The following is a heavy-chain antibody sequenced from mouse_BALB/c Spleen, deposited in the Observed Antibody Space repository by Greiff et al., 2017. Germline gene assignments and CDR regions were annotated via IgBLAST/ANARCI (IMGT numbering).Heavy chain of an antibody. Sequence: VQLQQPGAELVKPGASVKMSCKASGYTFTSYWMHWVKQRPGQGLEWIGVIDPSDSYTSYNQKFKGKATLTVDTSSSTAYMQLSSLTSEDSAVYYCTRPLYYGYDWFAYWGQGTLVTVSA. CDR1: GYTFTSYW. CDR2: IDPSDSYT. CDR3: TRPLYYGYDWFAY. D-gene: IGHD2-2*01. V-gene: IGHV1S127*01. J-gene: IGHJ3*01.